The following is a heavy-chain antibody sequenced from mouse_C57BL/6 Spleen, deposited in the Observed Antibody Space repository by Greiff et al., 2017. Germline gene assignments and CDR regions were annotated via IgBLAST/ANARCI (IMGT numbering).Heavy chain of an antibody. D-gene: IGHD4-1*01. CDR2: IHPNSGST. CDR1: GYTFTSYW. CDR3: ASAPLADY. J-gene: IGHJ2*01. V-gene: IGHV1-64*01. Sequence: VQLQQPGAELVKPGASVKLSCKASGYTFTSYWMHWVKQRPGQGLEWIGMIHPNSGSTNYNEKFKSKATLTVDKSSSPAYMQLSSLPSEDSAVCYCASAPLADYWGQGTTLTVSS.